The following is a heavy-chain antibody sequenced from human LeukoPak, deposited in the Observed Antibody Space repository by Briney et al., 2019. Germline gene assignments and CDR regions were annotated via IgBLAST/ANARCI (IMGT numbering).Heavy chain of an antibody. Sequence: GESLKISCKGSGYSITSYWIAWVRQIPGKGLEWLGIIYPGDSDTRYSPSFQGQVTISADKSISTAYLQWSSLKASDTAMYYCARHFRSNGDYGPPDYWGQGTLVTVSS. J-gene: IGHJ4*02. CDR3: ARHFRSNGDYGPPDY. D-gene: IGHD4-17*01. V-gene: IGHV5-51*01. CDR2: IYPGDSDT. CDR1: GYSITSYW.